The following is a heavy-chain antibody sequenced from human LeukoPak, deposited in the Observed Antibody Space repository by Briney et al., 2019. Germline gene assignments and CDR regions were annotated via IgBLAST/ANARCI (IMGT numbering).Heavy chain of an antibody. D-gene: IGHD3-22*01. CDR3: ARGGYDSSGYYSFYFDY. CDR2: ISGSGGST. Sequence: TGGSLRLSCAASGFTFSSYAMNWVRQAPGKGLEWVSAISGSGGSTYYADSVKGRFTISRDNSKNTLYLQMNSLRAEDTAVYYCARGGYDSSGYYSFYFDYWGQGALVTVSS. J-gene: IGHJ4*02. CDR1: GFTFSSYA. V-gene: IGHV3-23*01.